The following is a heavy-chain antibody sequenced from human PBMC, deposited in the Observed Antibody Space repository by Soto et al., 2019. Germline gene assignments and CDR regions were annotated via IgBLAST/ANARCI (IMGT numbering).Heavy chain of an antibody. CDR3: AGGGVRGVITRTRDYYGMDV. D-gene: IGHD3-10*01. CDR2: IDPSDSYT. V-gene: IGHV5-10-1*01. Sequence: PGESLKISCKGSGFNFTIYWISWVRQMPGKGLEWMGRIDPSDSYTNYSPSFQGHVTISADKSISTAYLQWSSLKASDTAMYYCAGGGVRGVITRTRDYYGMDVWGQGTTVTVSS. CDR1: GFNFTIYW. J-gene: IGHJ6*02.